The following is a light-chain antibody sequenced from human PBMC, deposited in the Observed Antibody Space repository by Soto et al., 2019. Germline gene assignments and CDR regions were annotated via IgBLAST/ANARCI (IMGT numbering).Light chain of an antibody. Sequence: EILMTQSPATLSVSPGERVTLSCSASQSISTELAWYQQKPGQPPRLLIYSASTRATGVPARFTGSGSGSEFTLTISGLQSEHCALYYCQQGHNWPLTFGQGPRLEI. J-gene: IGKJ2*01. CDR2: SAS. CDR3: QQGHNWPLT. V-gene: IGKV3-15*01. CDR1: QSISTE.